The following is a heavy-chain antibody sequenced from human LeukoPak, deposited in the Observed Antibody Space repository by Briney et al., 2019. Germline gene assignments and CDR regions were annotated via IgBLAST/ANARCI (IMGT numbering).Heavy chain of an antibody. J-gene: IGHJ4*02. V-gene: IGHV3-30-3*02. CDR1: GFTFSSYA. Sequence: GGSLRLSCAASGFTFSSYAMHWVRQAPGKGLEWVAVISYDGSNKYYADSVKGRFTISRDNSKNTLYLQMNSLRAEDTAVYYCAKSLLGGYDFDYWGQGTLVTVSS. CDR3: AKSLLGGYDFDY. D-gene: IGHD3-10*01. CDR2: ISYDGSNK.